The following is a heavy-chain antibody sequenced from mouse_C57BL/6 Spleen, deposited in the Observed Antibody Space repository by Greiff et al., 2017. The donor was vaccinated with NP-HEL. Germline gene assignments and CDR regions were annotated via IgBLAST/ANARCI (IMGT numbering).Heavy chain of an antibody. CDR1: GYTFTGYW. CDR3: ASDDVSSTAWFSD. CDR2: IFPGSGST. Sequence: QVQLKESGAELMKPGASVKLSCTASGYTFTGYWIEWVKQWPGHGLEWIGEIFPGSGSTTSNEKFKGKAPFTADTPSNTPFMQLSSLTTEDSAIYYCASDDVSSTAWFSDGGQGTLVTAAA. V-gene: IGHV1-9*01. J-gene: IGHJ3*01. D-gene: IGHD1-1*01.